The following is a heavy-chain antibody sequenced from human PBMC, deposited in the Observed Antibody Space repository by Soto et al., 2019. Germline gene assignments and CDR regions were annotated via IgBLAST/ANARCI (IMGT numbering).Heavy chain of an antibody. J-gene: IGHJ4*02. CDR1: GFSLSTTGVG. V-gene: IGHV2-5*02. CDR3: AHISTSDSSGFRIDS. D-gene: IGHD3-22*01. CDR2: IFWDDDE. Sequence: QITLKESGPTLVKATQTLTLTCTFSGFSLSTTGVGVGWIRQPPGKALEWLALIFWDDDERYSPSLRSRLTITKDTSKNQVVLTMTNMDPVDTATHYCAHISTSDSSGFRIDSWGQGTLVTVSS.